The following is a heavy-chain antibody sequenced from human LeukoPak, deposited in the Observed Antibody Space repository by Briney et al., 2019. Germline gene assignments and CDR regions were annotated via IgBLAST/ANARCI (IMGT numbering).Heavy chain of an antibody. Sequence: PGGSLRLSCAASGFTFSRHWMTWVRQAPGKGLEWVANIKQDGSEKYYVDSVRGRFTISRDNAESSLSLHMDSLRAEDTAVYYCATDGLPAAADHWGQGTLVIVSS. D-gene: IGHD2-2*01. CDR1: GFTFSRHW. CDR3: ATDGLPAAADH. J-gene: IGHJ4*02. V-gene: IGHV3-7*01. CDR2: IKQDGSEK.